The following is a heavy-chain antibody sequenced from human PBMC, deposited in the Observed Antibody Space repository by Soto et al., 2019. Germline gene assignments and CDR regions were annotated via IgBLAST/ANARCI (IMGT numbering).Heavy chain of an antibody. D-gene: IGHD3-22*01. CDR1: GYTFTTYD. CDR2: ISAYNGNT. CDR3: ARVIGCYYHMDV. J-gene: IGHJ6*02. Sequence: QVQLVQSGGEVKKPGASVKVSCKASGYTFTTYDLTWVRQAPGQGLEWMGWISAYNGNTNYAQNLQGRVTMTTDTSTSTAYMELRSLRSDDTAVYYCARVIGCYYHMDVWCQGTTVTVSS. V-gene: IGHV1-18*01.